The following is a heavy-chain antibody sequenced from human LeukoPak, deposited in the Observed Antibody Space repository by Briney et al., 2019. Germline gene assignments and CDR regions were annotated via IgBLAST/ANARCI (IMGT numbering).Heavy chain of an antibody. CDR3: ARASSYSSGYDY. CDR2: INSDGSST. Sequence: GGPLRLSCAASGFTFSNYWMHWVRQAPGKGLVWVPRINSDGSSTRDADSVKGRFAISRDNAKNTLYLQMNSLRAEDTAVYYCARASSYSSGYDYWGQGTLVTVSS. V-gene: IGHV3-74*01. D-gene: IGHD6-19*01. CDR1: GFTFSNYW. J-gene: IGHJ4*02.